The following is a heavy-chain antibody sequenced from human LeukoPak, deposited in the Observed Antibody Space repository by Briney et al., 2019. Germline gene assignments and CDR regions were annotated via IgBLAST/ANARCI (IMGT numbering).Heavy chain of an antibody. CDR2: INHSGST. CDR1: GGSFSGYY. J-gene: IGHJ4*02. CDR3: ARGGGSSGWVDY. D-gene: IGHD6-19*01. V-gene: IGHV4-34*01. Sequence: SGTLSLTCAVYGGSFSGYYWSWIRQPPGKGLEWIGEINHSGSTNYNPSLKSRVTISVDTSKNQFSLKLSSVTAADTAVYYCARGGGSSGWVDYWGQGTLVTVSS.